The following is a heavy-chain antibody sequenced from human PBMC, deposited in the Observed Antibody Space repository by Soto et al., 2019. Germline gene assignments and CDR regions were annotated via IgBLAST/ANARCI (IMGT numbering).Heavy chain of an antibody. CDR3: ARFRNDILTGYFTENYFDY. J-gene: IGHJ4*02. D-gene: IGHD3-9*01. CDR2: IYYSGST. Sequence: SETLSLTCTVSGGSISSYYWSWIRQPPGKVLEWIGYIYYSGSTNYNPSLKSRVTISVDTSKNQFSLKLSSVTAADTAVYYCARFRNDILTGYFTENYFDYWGQGTLVTVSS. V-gene: IGHV4-59*01. CDR1: GGSISSYY.